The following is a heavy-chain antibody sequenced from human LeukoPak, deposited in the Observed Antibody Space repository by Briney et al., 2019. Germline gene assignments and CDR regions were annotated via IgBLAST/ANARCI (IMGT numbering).Heavy chain of an antibody. J-gene: IGHJ4*02. CDR2: IYYSGST. V-gene: IGHV4-39*01. CDR1: GGSISNYY. Sequence: SETLSLTCTVSGGSISNYYWGWIRQPPGKGLEWIGSIYYSGSTYYNPSLKSRVTISVDTSKNQFSLKLSSVTAADTAVYYCARRVDWYSGYFDYWGQGTLVTVSS. CDR3: ARRVDWYSGYFDY. D-gene: IGHD5-12*01.